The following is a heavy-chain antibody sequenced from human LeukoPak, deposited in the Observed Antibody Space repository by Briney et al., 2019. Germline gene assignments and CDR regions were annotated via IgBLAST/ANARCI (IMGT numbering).Heavy chain of an antibody. CDR3: AKDYGSGSYYDAFDI. V-gene: IGHV3-9*01. CDR1: GFTFDDYA. CDR2: ISWKSGSI. Sequence: PGRSLRLSCAASGFTFDDYAMHWVRQAPGKGLEWVSGISWKSGSIGYADSVKGRFTISRDNPKNSLYLQMNSLRAEDTALCYCAKDYGSGSYYDAFDIWGQGTMVTVSS. J-gene: IGHJ3*02. D-gene: IGHD3-10*01.